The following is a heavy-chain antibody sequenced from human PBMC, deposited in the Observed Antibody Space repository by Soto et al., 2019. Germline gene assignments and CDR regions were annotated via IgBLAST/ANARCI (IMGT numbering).Heavy chain of an antibody. Sequence: SETLSLTCPFSGCSISSYYWSWIRQPPGKGLEWIGYIYYSGSTNYNPSLKSRVTISVDTSKNQFSLKLSSVTAADTAVYYCARYSGENWFDPWGQGTLVTVSS. CDR1: GCSISSYY. J-gene: IGHJ5*02. CDR3: ARYSGENWFDP. V-gene: IGHV4-59*01. D-gene: IGHD6-19*01. CDR2: IYYSGST.